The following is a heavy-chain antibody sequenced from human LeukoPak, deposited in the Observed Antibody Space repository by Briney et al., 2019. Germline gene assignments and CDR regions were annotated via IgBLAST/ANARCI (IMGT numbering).Heavy chain of an antibody. CDR1: GFTFSSYS. J-gene: IGHJ5*02. D-gene: IGHD3-22*01. CDR3: ARDRYYDSSGYPYNWFDP. Sequence: GGSLRLSCAASGFTFSSYSMNWVRQAPGKGLEWVSYISSSSSTMYYADSVKGRFTISRDNAKNSLYLQMNSLRAEDTAVYYCARDRYYDSSGYPYNWFDPWGQGTLVTVSS. CDR2: ISSSSSTM. V-gene: IGHV3-48*01.